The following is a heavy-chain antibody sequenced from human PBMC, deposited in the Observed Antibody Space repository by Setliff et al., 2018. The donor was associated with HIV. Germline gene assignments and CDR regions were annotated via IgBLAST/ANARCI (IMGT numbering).Heavy chain of an antibody. CDR2: VDPEDGVT. CDR1: GYTFTNYF. Sequence: GASVKVSCKASGYTFTNYFMHWVRQAPGEGLEWVGRVDPEDGVTRYAMKFQGSVTISADTSTDTTYLSLTSLRSQDTAVYYCATVRIVGATEFDYWGQGTVVTVSS. J-gene: IGHJ4*02. CDR3: ATVRIVGATEFDY. D-gene: IGHD1-26*01. V-gene: IGHV1-69-2*01.